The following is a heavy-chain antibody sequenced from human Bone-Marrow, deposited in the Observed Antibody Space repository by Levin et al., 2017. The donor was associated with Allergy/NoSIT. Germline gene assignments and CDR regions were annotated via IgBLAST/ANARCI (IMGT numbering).Heavy chain of an antibody. V-gene: IGHV3-7*01. J-gene: IGHJ4*02. CDR2: IKQDGSEK. CDR3: ARGTSSGYYFGQDY. Sequence: GGSLRLSCAASGFTFSSYWMSWVRQAPGKGLEWVANIKQDGSEKYYVDSVKGRFTISRDNAKNSLYLQMNSLRAEDTAVYYCARGTSSGYYFGQDYWGQGTLVTVSS. CDR1: GFTFSSYW. D-gene: IGHD3-22*01.